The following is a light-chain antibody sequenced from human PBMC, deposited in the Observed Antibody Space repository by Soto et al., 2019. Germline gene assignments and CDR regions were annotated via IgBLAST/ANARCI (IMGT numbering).Light chain of an antibody. J-gene: IGKJ1*01. CDR3: LQDHSYPWT. V-gene: IGKV1-6*01. CDR2: AAS. Sequence: AIQLTQSPSSLSASVGDRVTITCRAGQDIRSDLGWYQHKPGKAPRLLIHAASSLQSGVPSRFSGSASGTEFTLTISSLQPEDLASYYCLQDHSYPWTFGQGTKADIK. CDR1: QDIRSD.